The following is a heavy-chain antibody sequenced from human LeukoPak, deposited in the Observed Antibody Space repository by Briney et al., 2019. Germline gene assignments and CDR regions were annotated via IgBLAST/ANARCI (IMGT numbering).Heavy chain of an antibody. V-gene: IGHV3-74*01. Sequence: GGSLRLSCAASGFTFKLYWMHWVRQVPGKGPVWVARINDDGSDTVYADSVKGRFTISRDDPKNMLYLQMNSLRGEDTAVYHCVIGGPTTWCWGRGTRATASS. CDR1: GFTFKLYW. CDR3: VIGGPTTWC. D-gene: IGHD4-17*01. J-gene: IGHJ4*02. CDR2: INDDGSDT.